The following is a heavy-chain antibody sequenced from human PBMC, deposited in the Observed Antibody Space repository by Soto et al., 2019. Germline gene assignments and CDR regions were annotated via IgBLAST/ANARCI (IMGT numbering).Heavy chain of an antibody. V-gene: IGHV4-39*01. D-gene: IGHD3-10*01. Sequence: QLQLQESGPGLVKPSETLSLTCTVSGGSISSSSYYWGWIRQPPGKGLEWIGSIYYSGSTYYNPSLKSRVTISVDTSKNQFSLKLSSVTAADTAVYYCARHFMVRGVIPTFDYWGQGTLVTVSS. CDR1: GGSISSSSYY. J-gene: IGHJ4*02. CDR3: ARHFMVRGVIPTFDY. CDR2: IYYSGST.